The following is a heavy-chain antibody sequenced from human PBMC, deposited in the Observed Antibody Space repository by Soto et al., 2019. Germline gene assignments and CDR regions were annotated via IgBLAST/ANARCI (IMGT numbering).Heavy chain of an antibody. D-gene: IGHD1-20*01. Sequence: PGGSLRLSCAASGFTFVSNWMHWVRKVPGPGLVWVSGINSDGSISSYADSVQGRFTISRDNAKNTLYLQMNSLRAEDTAVSVCAGNIRLDNVFRSAEHRGNDTFDLWGQGTMVTVSS. J-gene: IGHJ3*01. CDR3: AGNIRLDNVFRSAEHRGNDTFDL. CDR1: GFTFVSNW. V-gene: IGHV3-74*01. CDR2: INSDGSIS.